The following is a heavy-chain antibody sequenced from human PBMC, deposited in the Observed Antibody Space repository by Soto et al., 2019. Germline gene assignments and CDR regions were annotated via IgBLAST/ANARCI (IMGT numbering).Heavy chain of an antibody. CDR1: GGSISSYY. CDR3: ARFEAYYESSLDY. J-gene: IGHJ4*02. V-gene: IGHV4-59*08. D-gene: IGHD3-3*01. CDR2: IYYSGST. Sequence: PLETLSLTCTVSGGSISSYYWSWIRQPPGKGLEWIGYIYYSGSTNYNPSLKSRVTISVDTSKNQFSLKLSSVTAADTAVYYCARFEAYYESSLDYWGQGTLVTVSA.